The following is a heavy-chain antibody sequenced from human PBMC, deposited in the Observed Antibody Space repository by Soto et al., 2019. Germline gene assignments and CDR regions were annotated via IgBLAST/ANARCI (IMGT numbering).Heavy chain of an antibody. CDR1: GGSISSGGYY. D-gene: IGHD2-2*01. J-gene: IGHJ4*02. CDR2: IYYSGST. CDR3: ARDRRGYCSSTSCQDY. Sequence: SETLSLTCTVSGGSISSGGYYWSWIRQHPGKGLEWIGYIYYSGSTYYNPSLKSRVTISVDTSKNQFSLKLSSATAADTAVYYCARDRRGYCSSTSCQDYWGQGTLVTV. V-gene: IGHV4-31*03.